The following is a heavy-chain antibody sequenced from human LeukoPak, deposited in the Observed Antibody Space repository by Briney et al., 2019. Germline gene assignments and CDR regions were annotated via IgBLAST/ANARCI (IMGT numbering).Heavy chain of an antibody. J-gene: IGHJ4*02. D-gene: IGHD6-13*01. V-gene: IGHV4-39*01. Sequence: SETLSLTCTVSGGSISSSSYYWGWIRQPPGKGLEWIGSIYYSGSTYYNPSLKSRVTISVDTSKNQFSLKLSSVTAADTAVYYCATPGYSSSWSIDYWGQGTLVTVSS. CDR1: GGSISSSSYY. CDR2: IYYSGST. CDR3: ATPGYSSSWSIDY.